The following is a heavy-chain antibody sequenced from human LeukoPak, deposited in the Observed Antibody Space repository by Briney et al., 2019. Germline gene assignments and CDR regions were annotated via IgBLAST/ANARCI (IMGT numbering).Heavy chain of an antibody. V-gene: IGHV3-66*02. D-gene: IGHD2-2*03. CDR2: IYSGGST. Sequence: GGSLRLSCAASGFTVSSNYMSWVRQAPGKGLEWVSVIYSGGSTYYADSVKGRFTISRDNSKNTLYLQMNSLRAEDTAVYYCARVGYCSSTSCPAHAFDIWGQGTMVAVSS. CDR3: ARVGYCSSTSCPAHAFDI. CDR1: GFTVSSNY. J-gene: IGHJ3*02.